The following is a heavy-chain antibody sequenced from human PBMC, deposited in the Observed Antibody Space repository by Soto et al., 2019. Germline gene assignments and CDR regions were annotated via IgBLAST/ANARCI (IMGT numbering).Heavy chain of an antibody. D-gene: IGHD3-3*01. J-gene: IGHJ4*02. Sequence: GESLKISCKGSGYSFTIYWVGWVRQMPGKGLEWMGIIYPGDSDTRYSPSFQGQATISADKSISTAYLQWSSLKASDTAMYYCARRATIFGVGPFDYWGQGTLVTVSS. CDR1: GYSFTIYW. CDR2: IYPGDSDT. V-gene: IGHV5-51*01. CDR3: ARRATIFGVGPFDY.